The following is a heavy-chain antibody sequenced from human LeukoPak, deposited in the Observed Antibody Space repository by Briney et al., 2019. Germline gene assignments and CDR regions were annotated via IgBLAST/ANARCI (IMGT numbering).Heavy chain of an antibody. CDR3: ARRRDVVVTAINWYFDL. J-gene: IGHJ2*01. D-gene: IGHD2-21*02. CDR2: INHSGST. V-gene: IGHV4-34*01. Sequence: SETLSLTCAVYGGSFSGYYWSWIRQLPGKGLEWIGEINHSGSTNYNPSLKSRVTISVGTSKNQFSLKLSSVTAADTAVYYCARRRDVVVTAINWYFDLWGRGTLVTVSS. CDR1: GGSFSGYY.